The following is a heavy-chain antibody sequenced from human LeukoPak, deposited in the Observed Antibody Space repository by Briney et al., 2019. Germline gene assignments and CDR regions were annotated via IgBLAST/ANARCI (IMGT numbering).Heavy chain of an antibody. J-gene: IGHJ5*02. Sequence: PSETLSLTCAVSGASISSRNWWSWVRQSPGKGLEWIGEIYQSGRTNYNPSLKSRVTISVDESKNQFSLKLNSLTAADTAVYYCAREGAYCSSTSCHLQNWFDPWGQGTLVTVSS. V-gene: IGHV4-4*02. CDR1: GASISSRNW. CDR3: AREGAYCSSTSCHLQNWFDP. CDR2: IYQSGRT. D-gene: IGHD2-2*01.